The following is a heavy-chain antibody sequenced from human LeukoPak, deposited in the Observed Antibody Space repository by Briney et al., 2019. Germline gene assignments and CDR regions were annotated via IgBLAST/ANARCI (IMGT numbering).Heavy chain of an antibody. CDR2: VHLSGRT. CDR1: GGSISSTNW. CDR3: AREGGPYRPLDY. V-gene: IGHV4-4*02. J-gene: IGHJ4*02. Sequence: SGTLSLTCGVSGGSISSTNWWTWVRQPPGEGLEWIGEVHLSGRTNYNPSLESRVTMSVDMSENHISLKLTSVTAADTAVYYCAREGGPYRPLDYSGQGTLVPVSS.